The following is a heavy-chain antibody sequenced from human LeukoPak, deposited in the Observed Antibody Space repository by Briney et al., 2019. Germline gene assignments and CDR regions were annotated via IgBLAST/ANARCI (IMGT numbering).Heavy chain of an antibody. CDR1: GFTLSSFW. CDR2: IKQDGSEK. J-gene: IGHJ4*02. CDR3: AREMVTTDY. V-gene: IGHV3-7*01. Sequence: GGSLRLSCAASGFTLSSFWMSWVRQAPGKGLEWVANIKQDGSEKYYVDSVKGRFTISRDNAKNSLYLQMNSLRAEDTAVYYCAREMVTTDYWGQGTLVTVSS. D-gene: IGHD4-17*01.